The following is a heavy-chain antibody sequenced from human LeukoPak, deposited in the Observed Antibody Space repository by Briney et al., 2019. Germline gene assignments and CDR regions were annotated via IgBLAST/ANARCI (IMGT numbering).Heavy chain of an antibody. CDR1: GGSISSGGYS. CDR3: ARAGYGDGWFDP. D-gene: IGHD4-17*01. V-gene: IGHV4-30-2*01. Sequence: PSETLSLTCAVSGGSISSGGYSWSWIRQPPGEGLEWIGYIYHSGSTYYNPSLKSRVTISVDRSKNQFSLKLSSETAADTAVYYCARAGYGDGWFDPWGQGTLVTVSS. CDR2: IYHSGST. J-gene: IGHJ5*02.